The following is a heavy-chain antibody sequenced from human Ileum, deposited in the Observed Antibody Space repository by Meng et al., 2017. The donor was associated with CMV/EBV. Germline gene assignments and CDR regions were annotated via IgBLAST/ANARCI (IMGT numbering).Heavy chain of an antibody. J-gene: IGHJ6*02. CDR2: INSGSTYI. D-gene: IGHD6-13*01. CDR3: ARDQVSSSWYPYYYYYGMDV. V-gene: IGHV3-21*05. CDR1: GFTFSSYE. Sequence: GESLKISCAASGFTFSSYEMHWVRRAPGRGLEWVSYINSGSTYIFYGDSVKGRFTISRDNAKNSLYLQMNSLRAEDTAVYYCARDQVSSSWYPYYYYYGMDVWGQGTTVTVSS.